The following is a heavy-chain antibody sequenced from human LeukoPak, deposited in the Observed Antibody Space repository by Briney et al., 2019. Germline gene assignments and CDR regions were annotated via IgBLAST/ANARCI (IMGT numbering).Heavy chain of an antibody. CDR2: VYYSGTT. Sequence: SSETLSLTCTVSGGPISSTSYYWGWIRQPPGKGLEWIGNVYYSGTTHYNPSLRSRVTMSVDTSENQLSLKLSSVTAADTAVYYCARGDGYYYYYMDVWGKGTTVTVSS. J-gene: IGHJ6*03. CDR3: ARGDGYYYYYMDV. V-gene: IGHV4-39*02. CDR1: GGPISSTSYY.